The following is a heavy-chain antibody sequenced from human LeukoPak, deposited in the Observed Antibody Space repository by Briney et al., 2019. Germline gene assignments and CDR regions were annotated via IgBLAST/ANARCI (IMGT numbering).Heavy chain of an antibody. V-gene: IGHV1-69*13. CDR2: IIPIFGTA. D-gene: IGHD5-12*01. CDR1: GGTFSSYA. Sequence: GASVKVSCKASGGTFSSYAISWVRQAPGQGLEWMGGIIPIFGTANYAQKFQGRVTITADESTSTAYMELSSLRSEDTAVYYCARPSGLRPNGAFDIWGQGTMVTVSS. J-gene: IGHJ3*02. CDR3: ARPSGLRPNGAFDI.